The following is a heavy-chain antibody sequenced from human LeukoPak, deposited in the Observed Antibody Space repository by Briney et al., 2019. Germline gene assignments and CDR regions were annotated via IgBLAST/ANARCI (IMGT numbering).Heavy chain of an antibody. CDR2: IIPILGIA. J-gene: IGHJ4*02. CDR1: GGTFSSYA. D-gene: IGHD1-26*01. CDR3: ARVRGSYSFDY. V-gene: IGHV1-69*04. Sequence: ASVTVSFKASGGTFSSYAISWVRQAPGQGLEWMGRIIPILGIANYAQKFQGRVTMTRDTSTSTVYMELSSLRSEDTAVYYCARVRGSYSFDYWGQGTLVTVSS.